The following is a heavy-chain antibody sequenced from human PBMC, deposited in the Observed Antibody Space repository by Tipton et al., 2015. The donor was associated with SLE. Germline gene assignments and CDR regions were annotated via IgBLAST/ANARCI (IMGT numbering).Heavy chain of an antibody. D-gene: IGHD2-15*01. CDR2: INHSGST. J-gene: IGHJ5*02. V-gene: IGHV4-34*01. Sequence: LRLSCAVYGGSFSGYYWSWIRQPPGKGLEWIGEINHSGSTTYNPSLKSRVTISVDTSKNKFSLRLSSVTAADTAVYYCARGRDIVVVVAAAGFDPWGQGTLVTVSS. CDR1: GGSFSGYY. CDR3: ARGRDIVVVVAAAGFDP.